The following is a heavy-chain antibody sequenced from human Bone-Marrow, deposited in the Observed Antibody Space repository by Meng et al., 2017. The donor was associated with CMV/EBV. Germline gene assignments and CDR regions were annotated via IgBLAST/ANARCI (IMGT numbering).Heavy chain of an antibody. Sequence: ASVKVSCKASGYTFTSYGISWVRQAPGQGLEWMGWISAYNGNTNYAQKLQGRVTRTTDTATSTAYMELRSLRSDDTAVYYCARGNDYGEPYYYYGMDVWGQGTTVTVSS. V-gene: IGHV1-18*01. CDR3: ARGNDYGEPYYYYGMDV. J-gene: IGHJ6*02. CDR1: GYTFTSYG. D-gene: IGHD4-17*01. CDR2: ISAYNGNT.